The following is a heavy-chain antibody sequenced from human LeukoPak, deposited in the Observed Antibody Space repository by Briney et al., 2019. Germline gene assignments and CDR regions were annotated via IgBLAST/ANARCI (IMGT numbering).Heavy chain of an antibody. CDR1: GGSFSGYY. D-gene: IGHD6-13*01. CDR3: AGIAAAEYGYFDY. Sequence: PSETLSLTCAVYGGSFSGYYWSWIRQPPGKGLEWIGEINHSGSTNYNPSLKSRVTISVDTSKNQFSLKLSSVTAADTAVYYCAGIAAAEYGYFDYWGQGTLVTVSS. CDR2: INHSGST. V-gene: IGHV4-34*01. J-gene: IGHJ4*02.